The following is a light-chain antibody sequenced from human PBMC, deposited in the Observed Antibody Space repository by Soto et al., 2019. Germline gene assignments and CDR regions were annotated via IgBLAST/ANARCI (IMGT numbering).Light chain of an antibody. CDR3: VSYTSSTTYV. CDR1: SSVVGGSNF. J-gene: IGLJ1*01. CDR2: DVA. V-gene: IGLV2-14*03. Sequence: SALTQPASVSDSPGQSITISSTGTSSVVGGSNFVSWYQQHPGKPPKLIIYDVANRPSGVSNRFSGSKSGSTASLIISRLQTEDEADYYCVSYTSSTTYVFGTGTKVTVL.